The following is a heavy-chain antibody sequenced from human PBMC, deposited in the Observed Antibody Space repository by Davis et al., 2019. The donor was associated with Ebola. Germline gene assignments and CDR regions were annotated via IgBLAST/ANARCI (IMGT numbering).Heavy chain of an antibody. CDR2: IIPILGIA. CDR3: ARASIRYCSGGSCYSVPPGNWFDP. D-gene: IGHD2-15*01. J-gene: IGHJ5*02. Sequence: AASVKVSCKASGGTFNSNNIAWVRQAPEQGLEWMGRIIPILGIANYAQKFQGRVTITADKSTSTAYMELSSLRSEDTAVYYCARASIRYCSGGSCYSVPPGNWFDPWGQGTLVTVSS. V-gene: IGHV1-69*02. CDR1: GGTFNSNN.